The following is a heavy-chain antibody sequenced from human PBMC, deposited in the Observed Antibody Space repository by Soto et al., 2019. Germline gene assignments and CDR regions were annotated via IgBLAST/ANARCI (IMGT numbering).Heavy chain of an antibody. D-gene: IGHD3-16*02. Sequence: QVQLVQSGAEVKKPGASVKVSCKASGYTFTSYDINWVRQATGQGLEWMGWMNPNSGNTGYAQKFQGRVTMTRKTSISTAYMELSSLRSEDTAVYYCARVYAAYDYIWGSYRYSGNFDYWGQGTLVTVSS. J-gene: IGHJ4*02. CDR2: MNPNSGNT. CDR3: ARVYAAYDYIWGSYRYSGNFDY. CDR1: GYTFTSYD. V-gene: IGHV1-8*01.